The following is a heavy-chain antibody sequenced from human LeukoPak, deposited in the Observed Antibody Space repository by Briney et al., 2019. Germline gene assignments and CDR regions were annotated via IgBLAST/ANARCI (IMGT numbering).Heavy chain of an antibody. CDR2: FDPEDGET. J-gene: IGHJ4*02. D-gene: IGHD2-2*01. Sequence: ASVKVSCKVSGYTLTELSMHWVRQAPGKGLVWMGGFDPEDGETIYAQKFQGRVTMTEDTSTDTAYMELSSLRSEDTAVYYCATASSSYCSSTSCDYWGQGTLVTVSS. CDR3: ATASSSYCSSTSCDY. V-gene: IGHV1-24*01. CDR1: GYTLTELS.